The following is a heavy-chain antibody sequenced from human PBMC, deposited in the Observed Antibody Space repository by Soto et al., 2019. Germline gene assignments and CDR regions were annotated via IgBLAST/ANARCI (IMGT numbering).Heavy chain of an antibody. V-gene: IGHV4-31*03. Sequence: QVQLQESGPGLVKPSQTLSLTCTVSGGSISSGGYYWSWIRQHPGKGMEWIGYIYYSGSTYYNPSPKSSVTISVDTSKNKFSLKLISVTAADTAVYYCARENYDILTGNHLRYFDYWGQGTLVTVSS. CDR2: IYYSGST. CDR1: GGSISSGGYY. CDR3: ARENYDILTGNHLRYFDY. J-gene: IGHJ4*02. D-gene: IGHD3-9*01.